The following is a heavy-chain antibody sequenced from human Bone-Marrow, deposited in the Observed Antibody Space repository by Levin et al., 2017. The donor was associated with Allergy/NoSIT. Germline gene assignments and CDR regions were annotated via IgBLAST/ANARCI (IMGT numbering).Heavy chain of an antibody. CDR3: ARGGLPGSFDY. J-gene: IGHJ4*02. V-gene: IGHV3-74*01. CDR2: INRGGSDT. Sequence: PGGSLRLSCAASGFTFTDYWMHWVRQAPGKGLVWVSFINRGGSDTTYADSVRGRFTISRDNAKNTVHLQVNSLRDDDTAVYYCARGGLPGSFDYWGQGTLVTVSS. CDR1: GFTFTDYW. D-gene: IGHD3-16*01.